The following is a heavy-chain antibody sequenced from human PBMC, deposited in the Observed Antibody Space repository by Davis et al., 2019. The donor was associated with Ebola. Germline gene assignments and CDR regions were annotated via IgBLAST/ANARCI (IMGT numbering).Heavy chain of an antibody. CDR2: TYYTSKWYN. CDR3: ARGSRNMDV. J-gene: IGHJ6*02. Sequence: HSQTLSLTCAISGDSVSGNSGACNWIRQSPSRGLEWLGRTYYTSKWYNHYAASVKSRTTINADTSKNQFSLQLNSVTPEDTAVYYCARGSRNMDVWGQGTTVIVSS. CDR1: GDSVSGNSGA. V-gene: IGHV6-1*01.